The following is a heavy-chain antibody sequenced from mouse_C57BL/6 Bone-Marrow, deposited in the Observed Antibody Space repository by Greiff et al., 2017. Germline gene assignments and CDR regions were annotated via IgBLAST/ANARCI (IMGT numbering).Heavy chain of an antibody. D-gene: IGHD2-4*01. Sequence: QVQLQQPGAELVKPGGSVKLSCKASGYTFTSYWMQWVKQRPGQGLEWIGEIDPSDSYTNYNQKFKGKATLTVDTSSSTAYMQLSSLTSEDSAVYYCARYYDEDWFAYWGQGTLVTVSA. V-gene: IGHV1-50*01. CDR3: ARYYDEDWFAY. CDR1: GYTFTSYW. CDR2: IDPSDSYT. J-gene: IGHJ3*01.